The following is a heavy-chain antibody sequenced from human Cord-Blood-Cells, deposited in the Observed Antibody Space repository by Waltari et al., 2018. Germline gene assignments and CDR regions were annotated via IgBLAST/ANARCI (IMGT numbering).Heavy chain of an antibody. CDR2: INHSGST. D-gene: IGHD3-10*01. CDR1: GGSFRGSY. J-gene: IGHJ3*02. CDR3: ARRGYYYGSGSAFDI. V-gene: IGHV4-34*01. Sequence: QVQLQQWGAGLLKPSATLSLTCAVHGGSFRGSYWSWIRPPPGKGLEWIGEINHSGSTNYNPSLKSRVTISVDTSKNQFSLKLSSVTAADTAVYYCARRGYYYGSGSAFDIWGQGTMVTVSS.